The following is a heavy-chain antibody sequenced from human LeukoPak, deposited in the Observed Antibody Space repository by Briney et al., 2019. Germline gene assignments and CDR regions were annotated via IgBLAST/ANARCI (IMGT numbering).Heavy chain of an antibody. J-gene: IGHJ4*02. D-gene: IGHD6-13*01. CDR2: VGTDSDT. CDR3: AKKTPGIHPFDS. V-gene: IGHV3-23*01. CDR1: GFTFRTSA. Sequence: PGGSLRLSCAASGFTFRTSAFSWVRQSPGRWLEWVSTVGTDSDTYYADSVKGRFTISRDNSKNTVYLQMTGLRADDTAVYYCAKKTPGIHPFDSWGQGTLVTVSP.